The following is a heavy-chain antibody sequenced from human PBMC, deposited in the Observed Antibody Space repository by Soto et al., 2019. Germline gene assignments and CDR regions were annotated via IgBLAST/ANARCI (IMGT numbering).Heavy chain of an antibody. CDR2: IYYSGST. D-gene: IGHD4-17*01. CDR3: ARHDYGDYIGI. J-gene: IGHJ3*02. Sequence: PSETLSHTFTVSGGTISTSIYYRGWMPQPPGNGLEWIGSIYYSGSTYYNPSLKSRVTISVDTSKNQFSLKLSSVTAADTAVYYCARHDYGDYIGIWGQGTMVTVSS. V-gene: IGHV4-39*01. CDR1: GGTISTSIYY.